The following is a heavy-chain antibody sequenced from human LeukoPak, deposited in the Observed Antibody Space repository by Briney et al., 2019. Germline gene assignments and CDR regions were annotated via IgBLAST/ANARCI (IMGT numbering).Heavy chain of an antibody. CDR3: ARDNNCDS. J-gene: IGHJ4*02. CDR1: GFTFSNYA. CDR2: ISYDGSNK. V-gene: IGHV3-30-3*01. Sequence: GRSLRLSCAASGFTFSNYAIHWVRQAPGKGLEWVAVISYDGSNKNYADSVKGRFTISRDNSKNTLYLQMNSLRAEDTAVYYCARDNNCDSWGQGTLVTVSS.